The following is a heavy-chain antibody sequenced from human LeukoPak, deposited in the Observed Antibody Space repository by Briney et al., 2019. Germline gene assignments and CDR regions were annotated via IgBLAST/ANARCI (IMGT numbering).Heavy chain of an antibody. Sequence: PGWSLRLSCAASGFTFSSYAMSWVRQAPGRGLEWGSAISTPGGTTYYADSVRGRFTISRDNSRNTLYLQMNSLRAEDTAIYYCAKNGDRGAYCSGGTCYPYYYYYMDVWGKGTTVTISS. J-gene: IGHJ6*03. CDR2: ISTPGGTT. D-gene: IGHD2-15*01. CDR1: GFTFSSYA. CDR3: AKNGDRGAYCSGGTCYPYYYYYMDV. V-gene: IGHV3-23*01.